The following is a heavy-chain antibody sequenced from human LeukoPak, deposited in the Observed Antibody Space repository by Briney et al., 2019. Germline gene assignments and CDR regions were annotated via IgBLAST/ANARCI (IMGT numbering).Heavy chain of an antibody. V-gene: IGHV4-34*01. D-gene: IGHD3-16*01. Sequence: PSETLSLTCAVYGGSFSGYYWSWIRQPPGKGLEWIGEINHSGSTNYNPSLKSRVTISVDTSKNQFSLKLSSVTAADTAVYYCARVRWGLLDYWGQGTLVTVSS. CDR1: GGSFSGYY. J-gene: IGHJ4*02. CDR3: ARVRWGLLDY. CDR2: INHSGST.